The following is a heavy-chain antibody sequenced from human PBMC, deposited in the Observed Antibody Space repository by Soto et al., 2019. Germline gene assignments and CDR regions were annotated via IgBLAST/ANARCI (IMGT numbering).Heavy chain of an antibody. CDR2: IRSETYGGTP. V-gene: IGHV3-49*04. D-gene: IGHD3-22*01. CDR3: TRYYYASSGYYVY. Sequence: PAGSLRLSCTGSGFNFGNYAMSWVRQAPGKGPEWVGFIRSETYGGTPDYAASLRGRFTISRDDSKSIAYLEINSLQTDDTAVYYCTRYYYASSGYYVYWGQGTLVTVSS. CDR1: GFNFGNYA. J-gene: IGHJ4*02.